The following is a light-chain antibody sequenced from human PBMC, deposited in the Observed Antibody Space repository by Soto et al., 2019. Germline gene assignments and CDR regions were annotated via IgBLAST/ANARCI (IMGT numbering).Light chain of an antibody. Sequence: QSVLTQPASVSGSPGQSITISCTGTSGDVGGNKYVSWYQQYPGKVPKLLINKVTNRPSGVSYRFSGSKSGNTASLTISALLAEDEADYFCASSTSDSLYVFGTWTKVTVL. J-gene: IGLJ1*01. CDR2: KVT. CDR3: ASSTSDSLYV. V-gene: IGLV2-14*01. CDR1: SGDVGGNKY.